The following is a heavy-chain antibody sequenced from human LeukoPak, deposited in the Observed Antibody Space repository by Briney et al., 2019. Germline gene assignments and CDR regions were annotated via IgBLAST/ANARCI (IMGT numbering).Heavy chain of an antibody. CDR2: IYYSGST. D-gene: IGHD1-26*01. Sequence: PSETLSLTCTVSGGSISSYYWSWIRQPPGKGLEWIGYIYYSGSTNYNPSLKSRVTISVDTSKNQFSLKLSSVTAADTAVYYCARVRAGATTIRVDAFDIWGQGTMVTVSS. V-gene: IGHV4-59*01. CDR1: GGSISSYY. CDR3: ARVRAGATTIRVDAFDI. J-gene: IGHJ3*02.